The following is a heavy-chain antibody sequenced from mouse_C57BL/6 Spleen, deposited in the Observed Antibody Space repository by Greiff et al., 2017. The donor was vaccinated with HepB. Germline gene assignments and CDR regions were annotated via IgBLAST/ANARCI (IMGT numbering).Heavy chain of an antibody. CDR2: INPNNGGT. J-gene: IGHJ4*01. V-gene: IGHV1-22*01. Sequence: EVQLQQSGPELVKPGASVKMSCKASGYTFTDYNMHWVKQSHGKSLEWLGYINPNNGGTSYNQKFKGKATLTVNKSSSTAYMELRSLTSEDSAVYYCARGGKRLDYAMDYWGQGTSVTVSS. CDR1: GYTFTDYN. CDR3: ARGGKRLDYAMDY. D-gene: IGHD2-12*01.